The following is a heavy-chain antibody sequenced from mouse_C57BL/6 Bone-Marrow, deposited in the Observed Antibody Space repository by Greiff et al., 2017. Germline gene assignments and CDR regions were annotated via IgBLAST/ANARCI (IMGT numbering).Heavy chain of an antibody. V-gene: IGHV1-69*01. CDR2: IDPSDSYT. D-gene: IGHD2-3*01. J-gene: IGHJ1*03. CDR1: GYTFTSYW. Sequence: QVQLQQPGAELVMPGASVKLSCKASGYTFTSYWMHWVKQRPGQGLEWIGEIDPSDSYTNYNQKFKGKSTLTVDKSSSTAYMQLSSLTSEDSAVYYSARWLLGYFDVWGTGTTVTVSS. CDR3: ARWLLGYFDV.